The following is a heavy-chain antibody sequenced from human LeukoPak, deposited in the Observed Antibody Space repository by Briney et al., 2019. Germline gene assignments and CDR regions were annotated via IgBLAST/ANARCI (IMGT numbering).Heavy chain of an antibody. CDR1: GYTFTSYG. Sequence: ASVKVSCKASGYTFTSYGISWVRQAPGQGLEWMGWISAYNGNTNYAQKLQGRVTMTTDTSTSTAYMELRSLRSDDTAVYYCARVSSVLRYFDRLQQTHADFDYWGQGTLVTVSS. D-gene: IGHD3-9*01. CDR3: ARVSSVLRYFDRLQQTHADFDY. CDR2: ISAYNGNT. J-gene: IGHJ4*02. V-gene: IGHV1-18*01.